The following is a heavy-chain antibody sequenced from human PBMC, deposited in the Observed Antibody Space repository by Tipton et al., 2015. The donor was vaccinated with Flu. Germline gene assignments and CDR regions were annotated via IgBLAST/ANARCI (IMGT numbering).Heavy chain of an antibody. J-gene: IGHJ4*02. CDR2: ISGGGGTT. D-gene: IGHD6-19*01. CDR1: GFTFSRYA. V-gene: IGHV3-23*01. CDR3: AKVIPELVAGLDY. Sequence: SLRLSCAASGFTFSRYAMSWVRQAPGKGLEWVSSISGGGGTTYFADSVKGRFTISRDNLKSTLFLQMNSLRAEDTALYYCAKVIPELVAGLDYWGQGTLVTVSS.